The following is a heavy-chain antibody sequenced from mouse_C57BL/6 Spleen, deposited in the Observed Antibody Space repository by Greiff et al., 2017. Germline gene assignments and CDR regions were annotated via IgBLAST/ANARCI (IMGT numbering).Heavy chain of an antibody. V-gene: IGHV5-9-1*02. Sequence: EVNVVESGEGLVKPGGSLKLSCAASGFTFSSYAMSWVRQTPEKRLEWVAYISSGGDYIYYADTVKGRFTISRDNARNTLYLQMSSLKSEDTAMXYCTREGGHGAMDYWGQGTSVTVSS. CDR3: TREGGHGAMDY. J-gene: IGHJ4*01. CDR1: GFTFSSYA. CDR2: ISSGGDYI.